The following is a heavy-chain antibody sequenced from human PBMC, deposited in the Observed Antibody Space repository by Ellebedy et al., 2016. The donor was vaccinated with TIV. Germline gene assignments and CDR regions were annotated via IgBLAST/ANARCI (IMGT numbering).Heavy chain of an antibody. CDR2: IKQDGSEK. D-gene: IGHD6-19*01. J-gene: IGHJ5*02. Sequence: PGGSLRLSCAASGFTFSSYWMSWVRQAPGTGLEWVANIKQDGSEKYYVDSVKGRFTISRANAKNSLYLQMNSLRAEDTDVYYCARARSAVAGTCWFDPWGQGTLVTVSS. V-gene: IGHV3-7*03. CDR3: ARARSAVAGTCWFDP. CDR1: GFTFSSYW.